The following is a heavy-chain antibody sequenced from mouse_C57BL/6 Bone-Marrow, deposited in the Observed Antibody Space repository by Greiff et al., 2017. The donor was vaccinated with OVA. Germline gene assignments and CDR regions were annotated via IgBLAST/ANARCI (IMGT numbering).Heavy chain of an antibody. CDR3: ARKCLLRYFDV. V-gene: IGHV3-6*01. J-gene: IGHJ1*03. CDR2: ISYDGSN. Sequence: EVKLQESGPGLVKPSQSLSLTCSVTGYSITSGYYWNWIRQFPGNKLEWMGYISYDGSNNYNPSLKNRISITRDTSKNQFFLKLNSVTTEDTATYYCARKCLLRYFDVWGTGTTVTVSS. CDR1: GYSITSGYY. D-gene: IGHD5-1-1*01.